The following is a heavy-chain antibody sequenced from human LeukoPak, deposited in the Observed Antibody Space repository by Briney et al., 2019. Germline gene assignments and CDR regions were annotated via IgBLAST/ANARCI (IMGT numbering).Heavy chain of an antibody. V-gene: IGHV3-30*02. D-gene: IGHD2-2*02. Sequence: GGSLRLSCAASGFTFSSHGMHWVRQAPGKGLEWVTFIRFGGSTTYYADSVKGRFTISRDNSKNTMYLQMNSLRAEDTAVYYCAKGYCDSTSCYNGLDYWGQGTLVTVSS. J-gene: IGHJ4*02. CDR3: AKGYCDSTSCYNGLDY. CDR1: GFTFSSHG. CDR2: IRFGGSTT.